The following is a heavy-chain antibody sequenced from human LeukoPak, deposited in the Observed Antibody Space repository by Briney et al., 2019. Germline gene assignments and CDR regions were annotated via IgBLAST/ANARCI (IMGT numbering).Heavy chain of an antibody. CDR1: GFTFSNYG. V-gene: IGHV3-30*02. D-gene: IGHD3-3*01. CDR2: IRHHGGNV. CDR3: ARDTASEWLSVDY. J-gene: IGHJ4*02. Sequence: PGGSLRLSCGASGFTFSNYGMHWVRQAPGKGLEWVAFIRHHGGNVYYADSVKGRFTISRDNSKNTLYLQMNSLRAEDTAVYYCARDTASEWLSVDYWGQGTLVTVSS.